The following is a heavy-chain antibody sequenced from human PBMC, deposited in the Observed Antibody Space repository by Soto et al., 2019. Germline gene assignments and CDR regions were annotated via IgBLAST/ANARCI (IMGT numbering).Heavy chain of an antibody. J-gene: IGHJ6*02. V-gene: IGHV3-30*18. Sequence: PGGSLRLSCAASGFTFSSYGMHWVRQAPGKGLEWVAVISYDGSNKYYADSVKGRFTISRDNSKNTLYLQMNSLRAEDTAVYYCAKDKGYSSRALYYYYYYSMDVWGQGTTVTVSS. CDR1: GFTFSSYG. CDR3: AKDKGYSSRALYYYYYYSMDV. CDR2: ISYDGSNK. D-gene: IGHD6-13*01.